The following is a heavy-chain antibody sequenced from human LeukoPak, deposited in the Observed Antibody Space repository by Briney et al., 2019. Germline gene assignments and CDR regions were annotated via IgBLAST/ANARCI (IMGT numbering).Heavy chain of an antibody. CDR1: GDIVSSNSAA. CDR2: TYYRSNMYN. D-gene: IGHD6-19*01. J-gene: IGHJ6*03. Sequence: SQTLSLTCAFSGDIVSSNSAAWNWIRQSPSRGLEWLGRTYYRSNMYNDYAVSLKSRITITPDTSKNQFSLQLNSVTPEDTAVYYCARDGPSTVAVATPSWGQNYYMDVWGKGTTVTVSS. CDR3: ARDGPSTVAVATPSWGQNYYMDV. V-gene: IGHV6-1*01.